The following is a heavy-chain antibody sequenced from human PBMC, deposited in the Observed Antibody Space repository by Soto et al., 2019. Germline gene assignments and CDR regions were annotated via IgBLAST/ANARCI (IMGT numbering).Heavy chain of an antibody. D-gene: IGHD3-10*01. Sequence: QVQLVESGGGVVQPGRSLRLSCAASGFTFSSYGMHWVRQAPGKGLEWVAAIWYDGSNKYYADAVKGRCTISRDNSMNTLYLQINNLRDEDTALYYCARVRGRYYGSGSYDGVDLWGQGTTVTVSS. V-gene: IGHV3-33*01. J-gene: IGHJ6*02. CDR3: ARVRGRYYGSGSYDGVDL. CDR1: GFTFSSYG. CDR2: IWYDGSNK.